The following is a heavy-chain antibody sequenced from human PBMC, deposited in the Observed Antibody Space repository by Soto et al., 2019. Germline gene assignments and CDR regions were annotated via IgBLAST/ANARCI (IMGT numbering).Heavy chain of an antibody. CDR1: GYSISSGYY. D-gene: IGHD3-22*01. V-gene: IGHV4-38-2*02. CDR2: IYHSGST. Sequence: SETLSLTCAVSGYSISSGYYWGWIRQPPGKGLEWIGSIYHSGSTYYNPSLKSRVTISVDTSKNQFSLKLSSVTAADTAVYYCARDGHYDSSGYWYWGQGTLVTVSS. J-gene: IGHJ4*02. CDR3: ARDGHYDSSGYWY.